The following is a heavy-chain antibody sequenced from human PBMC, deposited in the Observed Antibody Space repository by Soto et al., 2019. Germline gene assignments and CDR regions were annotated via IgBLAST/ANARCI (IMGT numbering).Heavy chain of an antibody. CDR1: GYTFNCYW. J-gene: IGHJ4*02. V-gene: IGHV1-18*04. CDR2: ISGFNGNT. CDR3: ATIGVSSGRGYPDFDS. Sequence: GASVKVSCKASGYTFNCYWITWLRQAPGQGLEWMGWISGFNGNTNYAADLQGRVTMTTDTSTSTVYMELRGLRSDDTAVYYCATIGVSSGRGYPDFDSWGQGTLVTVSS. D-gene: IGHD5-18*01.